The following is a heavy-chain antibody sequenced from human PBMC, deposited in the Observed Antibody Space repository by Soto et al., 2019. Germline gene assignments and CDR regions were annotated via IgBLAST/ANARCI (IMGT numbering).Heavy chain of an antibody. CDR2: ISDSGDRT. D-gene: IGHD5-18*01. Sequence: PGGSLRLSCASSGFTLSMSAVNWVRQAPGKGLEWVSYISDSGDRTYYADSVKGRFTISRDRSKNTVSLQMDSLRAEDTAVYYCEKDRGIIVTAGDAFDVWGQGTKVTVSS. CDR1: GFTLSMSA. J-gene: IGHJ3*01. V-gene: IGHV3-23*01. CDR3: EKDRGIIVTAGDAFDV.